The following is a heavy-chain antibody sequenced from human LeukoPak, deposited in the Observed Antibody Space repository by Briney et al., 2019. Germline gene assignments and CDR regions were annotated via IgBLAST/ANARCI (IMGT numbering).Heavy chain of an antibody. Sequence: GRSLRLSCAASGFTFSSYAMHWVRQAPGKGLEWVAVISYDGSNKYYADSVKGRFTISRDNSKNTLYLQMNSLRAEDTAVYYCARRIVVVPAAIRELDYWGQGTLVTVSS. CDR1: GFTFSSYA. V-gene: IGHV3-30-3*01. J-gene: IGHJ4*02. D-gene: IGHD2-2*01. CDR3: ARRIVVVPAAIRELDY. CDR2: ISYDGSNK.